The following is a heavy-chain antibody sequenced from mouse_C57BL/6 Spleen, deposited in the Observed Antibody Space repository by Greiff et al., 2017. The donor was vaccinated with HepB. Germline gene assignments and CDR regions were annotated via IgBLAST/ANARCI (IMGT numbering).Heavy chain of an antibody. D-gene: IGHD2-5*01. Sequence: EVKLMESGAELVRPGASVKLSCTASGFNIKDDYMHWVKQRPEQGLEWIGWIDPENGDTEYASKFQGKATITADTSSNTAYLQLSSLTSEDTAVYYCTTGAYYSNSAWFAYWGQGTLVTVSA. CDR2: IDPENGDT. CDR1: GFNIKDDY. V-gene: IGHV14-4*01. CDR3: TTGAYYSNSAWFAY. J-gene: IGHJ3*01.